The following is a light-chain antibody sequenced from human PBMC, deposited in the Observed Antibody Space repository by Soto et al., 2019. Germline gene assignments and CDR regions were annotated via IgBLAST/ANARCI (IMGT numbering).Light chain of an antibody. V-gene: IGKV1-5*03. CDR3: QQLNSYPRA. J-gene: IGKJ5*01. CDR1: QSISSW. CDR2: KAS. Sequence: DIQMTQSPSTLSASVGDRVTITCLARQSISSWLAWYQQKPGKAPKLLIYKASNLHSGVPSRFSGSGSGTEFTLTISSLQPEDFATYYCQQLNSYPRAFGQGTRLEIK.